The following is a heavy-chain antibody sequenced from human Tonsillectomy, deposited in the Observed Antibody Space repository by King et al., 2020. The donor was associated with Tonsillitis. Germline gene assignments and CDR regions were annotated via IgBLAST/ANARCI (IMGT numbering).Heavy chain of an antibody. D-gene: IGHD2-15*01. CDR3: AHIIRVEDRRRAEYLQH. J-gene: IGHJ1*01. Sequence: ITLKESGPTLVKPTQTLTLTCTFSGFSLSTSGVGVGWIRQPPGKALEWLALIYWDDDKRYSPSLKSRLTITKDTSKNQVVLTMTNMDPVDTATYYCAHIIRVEDRRRAEYLQHWGQGTLVTVSS. V-gene: IGHV2-5*02. CDR2: IYWDDDK. CDR1: GFSLSTSGVG.